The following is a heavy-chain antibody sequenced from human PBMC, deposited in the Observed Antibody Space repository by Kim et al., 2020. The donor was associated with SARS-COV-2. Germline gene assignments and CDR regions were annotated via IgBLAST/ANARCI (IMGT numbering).Heavy chain of an antibody. CDR1: GYTFTSYA. J-gene: IGHJ6*02. CDR2: INTNTGNP. D-gene: IGHD3-3*01. V-gene: IGHV7-4-1*02. CDR3: ARETPGYYDFWSGSYGMDV. Sequence: ASVKVSCKASGYTFTSYAMNWVRQAPGQGLEWMGWINTNTGNPTYAQGFTGRFVFSLDTSVSTAYLQISSLKAEDTAVYYCARETPGYYDFWSGSYGMDVWGQGTTVTVSS.